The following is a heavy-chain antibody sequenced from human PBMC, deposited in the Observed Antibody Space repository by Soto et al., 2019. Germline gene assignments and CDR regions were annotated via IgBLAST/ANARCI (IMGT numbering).Heavy chain of an antibody. Sequence: GGTLRLSCAASGFTFSSYWMSWVRQAPGKGLEWVANIKQDGSEKYYVDSVKGGFTISRDNAKNSLYLQMNSLRAEDTAVYCCAREDLHRNFDYWGQGTLVTVSS. V-gene: IGHV3-7*03. CDR1: GFTFSSYW. CDR3: AREDLHRNFDY. CDR2: IKQDGSEK. J-gene: IGHJ4*02.